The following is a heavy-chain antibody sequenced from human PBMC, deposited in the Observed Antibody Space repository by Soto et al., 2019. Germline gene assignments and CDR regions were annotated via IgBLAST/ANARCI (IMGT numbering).Heavy chain of an antibody. CDR3: VKQEHGLDGVAFDY. CDR1: GFIFSEST. CDR2: VSTSGRST. V-gene: IGHV3-64D*06. Sequence: GGSLRLSCSASGFIFSESTIYWVRQVPGKGLEAISAVSTSGRSTYYADSVKDRFTISRDNSKNTLFLQMGSLRPEDTAIYYCVKQEHGLDGVAFDYWGQGTQVTVSS. D-gene: IGHD2-15*01. J-gene: IGHJ4*02.